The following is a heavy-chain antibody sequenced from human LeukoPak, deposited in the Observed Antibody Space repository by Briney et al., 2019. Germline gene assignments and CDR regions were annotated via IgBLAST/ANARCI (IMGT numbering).Heavy chain of an antibody. D-gene: IGHD2/OR15-2a*01. J-gene: IGHJ6*03. V-gene: IGHV3-48*03. CDR1: GFTFSSYE. CDR3: AREQSNSYYYMDV. Sequence: PGGSLRLSCAASGFTFSSYEMNWVRQAPGKGLEWVAYITSSSSTIYYADSVKGRFTISRDNAKNSLHLQINSLRAEDTAVYYCAREQSNSYYYMDVWGKGTTVTVSS. CDR2: ITSSSSTI.